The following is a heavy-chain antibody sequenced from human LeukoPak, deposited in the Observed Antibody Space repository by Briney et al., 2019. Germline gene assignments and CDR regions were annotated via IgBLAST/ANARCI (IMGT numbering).Heavy chain of an antibody. D-gene: IGHD3-10*02. CDR3: AELGITMIGGV. J-gene: IGHJ6*04. CDR1: GFTFSSYE. V-gene: IGHV3-48*03. Sequence: GGSLRLSCAADGFTFSSYEMNWVRQAPGKGLEWVSYISSSGSTIYYADYVRGRFTISRDNAKNSLYLQMNSLRAEDTAVYYCAELGITMIGGVWGKGTTVTVSS. CDR2: ISSSGSTI.